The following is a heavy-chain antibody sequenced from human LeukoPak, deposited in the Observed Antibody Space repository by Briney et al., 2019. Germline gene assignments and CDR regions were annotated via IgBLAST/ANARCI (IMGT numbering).Heavy chain of an antibody. V-gene: IGHV3-48*02. CDR2: IGSGSSAI. CDR1: GLTFSSYT. J-gene: IGHJ4*02. Sequence: GGSLRLSCAASGLTFSSYTMNWVRQAPGKGLEWVSSIGSGSSAIYYADSVKGRFTISRDNAKNSLYLHMNSLRDEYTAVYYCARVKGVFAPFDSWGQGTLVTVSS. CDR3: ARVKGVFAPFDS. D-gene: IGHD2-8*01.